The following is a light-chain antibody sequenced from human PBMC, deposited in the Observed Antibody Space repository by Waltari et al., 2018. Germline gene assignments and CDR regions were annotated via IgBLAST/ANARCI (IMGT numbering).Light chain of an antibody. CDR3: QQRSSWWT. CDR1: QSVGSY. CDR2: DAS. J-gene: IGKJ1*01. Sequence: EIVLTQSPATLSLSPGERATVSCRASQSVGSYLAWYQQKPGQAPRLLIYDASNRVTGIPARFSGSGSGTDFTLTISSLEPEDFAVYYCQQRSSWWTFGQGTKVEIK. V-gene: IGKV3-11*01.